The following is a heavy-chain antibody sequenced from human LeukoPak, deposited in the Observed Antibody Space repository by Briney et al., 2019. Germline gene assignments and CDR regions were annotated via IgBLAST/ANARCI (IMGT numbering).Heavy chain of an antibody. CDR3: AKSLDGSGHYGIDR. CDR1: GFTFSGFS. V-gene: IGHV3-7*01. CDR2: IKQDGSER. D-gene: IGHD6-19*01. J-gene: IGHJ5*02. Sequence: GGSLRLSCAASGFTFSGFSMSWVRQSPTKGLEWVANIKQDGSERYYVDSVKGRFTISRDNAKNSLSLQMNNLRVEDTAVYYCAKSLDGSGHYGIDRWGQGTLVTVSS.